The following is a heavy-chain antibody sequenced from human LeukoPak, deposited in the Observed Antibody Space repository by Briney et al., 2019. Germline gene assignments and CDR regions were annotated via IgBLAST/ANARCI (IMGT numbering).Heavy chain of an antibody. D-gene: IGHD5-24*01. CDR3: ARAETRQPLGV. Sequence: GGSLRLSCAASGFTFSSYAMHWVRQAPGKGLEWVAVISYDGSNKYYADSVKGRFTISRDNSKNTLYLQMNSLRAEDTAVYYCARAETRQPLGVWGKGTTVTVSS. J-gene: IGHJ6*04. V-gene: IGHV3-30*04. CDR1: GFTFSSYA. CDR2: ISYDGSNK.